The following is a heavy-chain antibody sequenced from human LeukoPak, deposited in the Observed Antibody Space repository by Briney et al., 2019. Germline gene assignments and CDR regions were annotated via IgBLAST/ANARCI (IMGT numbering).Heavy chain of an antibody. J-gene: IGHJ3*02. D-gene: IGHD3-22*01. CDR3: AKYYYDSSDAFDI. CDR1: GGSISSGSYY. Sequence: PSETLSLTCTVSGGSISSGSYYWSWIRQPAGKGLEWIGRIYTSGSTNYNPSLKSRVTISVDTSKNQFSLKLSSVTAADTAVYYCAKYYYDSSDAFDIWGQGTMVTVSS. V-gene: IGHV4-61*02. CDR2: IYTSGST.